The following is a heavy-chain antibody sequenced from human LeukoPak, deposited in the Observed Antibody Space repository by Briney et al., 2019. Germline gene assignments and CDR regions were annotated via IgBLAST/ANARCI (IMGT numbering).Heavy chain of an antibody. CDR2: VLYSGST. CDR3: ARHTRDTTLGGVPDYFDA. D-gene: IGHD3-16*01. J-gene: IGHJ5*02. Sequence: KPSETLSLTCTVSGVSISSGHYYWAWIRQPAGRGLECIASVLYSGSTYYDPSFNGRVTLSVDTSKNQFSLRLSSVTAADTAIYYCARHTRDTTLGGVPDYFDAWGQGTPVTVSS. V-gene: IGHV4-39*07. CDR1: GVSISSGHYY.